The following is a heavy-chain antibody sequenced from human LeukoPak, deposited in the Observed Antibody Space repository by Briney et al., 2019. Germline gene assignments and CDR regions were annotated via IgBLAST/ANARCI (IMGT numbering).Heavy chain of an antibody. Sequence: TGGSLRLSCAASGFTFSSYWMHWVRQAPGKGLVWVSRIKSDGSTNDADSVKGRFTISRDNAKNTVSLQMNSPRAEDTGVYYCARAPSEIGGYYPEYFRHWGQGTLVTVSS. V-gene: IGHV3-74*01. CDR2: IKSDGST. CDR3: ARAPSEIGGYYPEYFRH. CDR1: GFTFSSYW. D-gene: IGHD3-22*01. J-gene: IGHJ1*01.